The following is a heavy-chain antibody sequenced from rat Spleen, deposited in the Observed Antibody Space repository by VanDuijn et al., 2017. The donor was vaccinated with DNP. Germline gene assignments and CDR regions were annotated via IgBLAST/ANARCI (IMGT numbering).Heavy chain of an antibody. Sequence: EVQLVESGGGLVQPGRSLKLSCAASGFTFSDYYMAWVRQAPTRGLEWVAYINNSGGSIFYRDSVKGRFTISRDNAMSSLYLQMDSLRAEDTATYYCTRGGTYYFDYWGKGVMVTVSS. D-gene: IGHD1-11*01. CDR1: GFTFSDYY. CDR3: TRGGTYYFDY. CDR2: INNSGGSI. V-gene: IGHV5-20*01. J-gene: IGHJ2*01.